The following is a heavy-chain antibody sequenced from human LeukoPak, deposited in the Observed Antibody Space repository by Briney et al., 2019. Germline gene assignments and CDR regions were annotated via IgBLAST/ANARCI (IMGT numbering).Heavy chain of an antibody. V-gene: IGHV1-2*02. Sequence: ASVKVSCKASGYTFTGYYMHWVRQAPGQGLEGMGWINPNSGGTNYAQKFEGRVTMTRDTSISTAYMELSRLRSDDTAVYYCARDPPEVTSYYYDSSGYGAGFDPWGQGTLVTVSS. CDR3: ARDPPEVTSYYYDSSGYGAGFDP. CDR2: INPNSGGT. D-gene: IGHD3-22*01. CDR1: GYTFTGYY. J-gene: IGHJ5*02.